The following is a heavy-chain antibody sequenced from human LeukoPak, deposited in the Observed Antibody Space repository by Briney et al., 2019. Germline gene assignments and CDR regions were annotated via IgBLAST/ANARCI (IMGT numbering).Heavy chain of an antibody. D-gene: IGHD4-17*01. CDR2: IIPIFGTA. V-gene: IGHV1-69*06. CDR1: GGTFSSYA. CDR3: ASLLPPDYGDYVDC. J-gene: IGHJ3*01. Sequence: GASVKVSCKASGGTFSSYAISWVRQAPGQGLEWMGGIIPIFGTANYAQKFQGRVTITADKSTSTAYMELSSLRSEDTAVYYCASLLPPDYGDYVDCWGQGTMVTVSS.